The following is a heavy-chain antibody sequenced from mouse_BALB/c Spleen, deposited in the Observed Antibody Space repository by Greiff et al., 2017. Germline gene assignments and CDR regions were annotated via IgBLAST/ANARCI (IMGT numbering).Heavy chain of an antibody. Sequence: VQLQQSGPGLVKPSQSLSLTCTVTGYSITSDYAWYWIRQFPGNKLEWMGYISYSGSTSYNPSLKSRISITRDTSKNQFFLQLNSVTTEDTATYYCALYYDYAWYFDVWGAGTTVTVSS. J-gene: IGHJ1*01. CDR1: GYSITSDYA. CDR3: ALYYDYAWYFDV. D-gene: IGHD2-4*01. V-gene: IGHV3-2*02. CDR2: ISYSGST.